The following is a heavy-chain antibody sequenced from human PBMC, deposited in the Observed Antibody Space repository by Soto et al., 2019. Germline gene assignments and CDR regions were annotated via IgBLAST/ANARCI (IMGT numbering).Heavy chain of an antibody. CDR1: GGTFSSYT. J-gene: IGHJ3*02. Sequence: QVQLVQSGAEVKKPGSSVKVSCKASGGTFSSYTISWVRQAPGQGLEWMGRIIPILGIANYAQKFQGRVMITADKSTSTAYMELSSLRSEDTAVYYCAREGATETFDIWGQGTMVTVSS. CDR3: AREGATETFDI. V-gene: IGHV1-69*08. CDR2: IIPILGIA. D-gene: IGHD1-26*01.